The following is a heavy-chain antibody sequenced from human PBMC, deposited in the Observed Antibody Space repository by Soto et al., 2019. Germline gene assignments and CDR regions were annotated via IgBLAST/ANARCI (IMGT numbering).Heavy chain of an antibody. V-gene: IGHV3-21*05. CDR1: GFTFSSYA. Sequence: GGSLRLSCAASGFTFSSYAMSWVRQAPGKGLEWVSDISSSGSSTYYADSVKGRFTISRDNAKNSLYLQMNSLRAEDTAVYYCARDILTGYPEYWGQGTLVTVSS. D-gene: IGHD3-9*01. CDR3: ARDILTGYPEY. CDR2: ISSSGSST. J-gene: IGHJ4*02.